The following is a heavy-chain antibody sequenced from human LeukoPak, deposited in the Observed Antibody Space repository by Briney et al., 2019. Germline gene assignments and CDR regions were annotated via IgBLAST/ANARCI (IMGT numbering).Heavy chain of an antibody. Sequence: SETLFLTCTVSGGSISSYYWSWIRQPPGKGLEWIGYIYYSGSTNYNPSLKSRVTISVDTSKNQFSLKLSSVTAADTAVYYCARQNYDSSGPGAYYFDYWGQGTLVTVSS. V-gene: IGHV4-59*08. CDR2: IYYSGST. CDR1: GGSISSYY. J-gene: IGHJ4*02. CDR3: ARQNYDSSGPGAYYFDY. D-gene: IGHD3-22*01.